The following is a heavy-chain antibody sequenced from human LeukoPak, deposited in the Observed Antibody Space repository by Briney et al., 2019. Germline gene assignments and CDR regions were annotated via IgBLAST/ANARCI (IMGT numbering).Heavy chain of an antibody. Sequence: SETLSLTCTVSGYSISSGHYWGWIRQPPGKGLEWIGSIYYSGSTYYNPSLKSRVTISLDTSKNQFSLNLSSVTAADTAVYYCARAFSTSWYFEDVYYNYMDVWGKGTTVSVSS. J-gene: IGHJ6*03. CDR2: IYYSGST. CDR1: GYSISSGHY. D-gene: IGHD6-13*01. V-gene: IGHV4-38-2*02. CDR3: ARAFSTSWYFEDVYYNYMDV.